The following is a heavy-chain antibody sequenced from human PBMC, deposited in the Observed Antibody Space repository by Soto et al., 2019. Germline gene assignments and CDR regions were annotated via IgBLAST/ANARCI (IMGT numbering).Heavy chain of an antibody. Sequence: ASVKVSCKASGYTFTGYYMHWVRQAPGQGHEWMGWINPNSGGTNYAQKFQGWVTMTRDTSISTAYMELSRLRSDDTAVYYCARMADSGYDLNAFDIWGQGTMVTVSS. J-gene: IGHJ3*02. CDR2: INPNSGGT. V-gene: IGHV1-2*04. CDR3: ARMADSGYDLNAFDI. CDR1: GYTFTGYY. D-gene: IGHD5-12*01.